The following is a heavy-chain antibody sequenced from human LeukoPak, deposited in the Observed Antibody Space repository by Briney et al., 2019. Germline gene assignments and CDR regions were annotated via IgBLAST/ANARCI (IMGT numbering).Heavy chain of an antibody. CDR1: GGSISSYY. V-gene: IGHV4-4*07. J-gene: IGHJ2*01. Sequence: SETLSLTCTVSGGSISSYYWSWIRQPAGKGLEWIGRIYTSGSTNYNPSLKSRVTMSVDTSKNQFSLKLSSVTATDTAVYYCAREDYDGSGSNWYFDLWGRGTLVTVSS. D-gene: IGHD3-22*01. CDR2: IYTSGST. CDR3: AREDYDGSGSNWYFDL.